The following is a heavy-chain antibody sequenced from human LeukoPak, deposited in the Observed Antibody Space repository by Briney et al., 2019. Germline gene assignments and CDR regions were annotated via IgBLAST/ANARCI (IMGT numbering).Heavy chain of an antibody. J-gene: IGHJ4*02. V-gene: IGHV1-18*01. CDR2: ISAYNGNT. CDR1: GYTFTSYC. CDR3: ARVYCSSTSCHYYFDY. D-gene: IGHD2-2*01. Sequence: ASVKVSCKASGYTFTSYCISWVRQAPGQGLEWMGWISAYNGNTNYAQKLQGRVTMTTDTSTSTAYMELRSLRSDDTAVYYCARVYCSSTSCHYYFDYWGQGTLVTVSS.